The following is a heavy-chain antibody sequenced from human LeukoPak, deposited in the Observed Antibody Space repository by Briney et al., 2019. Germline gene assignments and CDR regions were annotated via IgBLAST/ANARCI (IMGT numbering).Heavy chain of an antibody. V-gene: IGHV3-23*01. D-gene: IGHD3-22*01. Sequence: HPGGSLRLSCAASGFTFSSYAMSWVRQAPGKGLEWVSAISGSGGSTYYADSVKGRFTISRDNSKNTLYLQMNSLRAEDTAVYYCAKDIDPFTMIVVVSGFDYWGQGTLVTVSS. CDR1: GFTFSSYA. CDR3: AKDIDPFTMIVVVSGFDY. CDR2: ISGSGGST. J-gene: IGHJ4*02.